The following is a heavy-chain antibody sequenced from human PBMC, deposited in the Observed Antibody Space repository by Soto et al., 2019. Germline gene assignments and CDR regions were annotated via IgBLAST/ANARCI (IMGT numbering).Heavy chain of an antibody. CDR1: GFTFSSYA. Sequence: GGSLTLSCAASGFTFSSYAMNGVRQAPGKGLEWVSSISSTTNYIYYADSMKGRFTVSRDNAKNSVYLEMNSLSAEDTAVYYCARESEDLTSNFDYWGQGTLVTVSS. J-gene: IGHJ4*02. CDR2: ISSTTNYI. CDR3: ARESEDLTSNFDY. V-gene: IGHV3-21*01.